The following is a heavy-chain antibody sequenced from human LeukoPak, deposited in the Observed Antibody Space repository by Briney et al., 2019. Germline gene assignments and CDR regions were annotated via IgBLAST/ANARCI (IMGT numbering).Heavy chain of an antibody. V-gene: IGHV3-9*01. CDR1: GFTFDDYA. CDR3: ARTVVRGVIYFDY. Sequence: GGSLRLSCAASGFTFDDYAMHWVRQAPGKGLEWVSGISWNSGSIGYADSVKGRFTISRDNAKNSLYLQMNSLRAEDTAVYYCARTVVRGVIYFDYWGQGTLVTVSS. J-gene: IGHJ4*02. D-gene: IGHD3-10*01. CDR2: ISWNSGSI.